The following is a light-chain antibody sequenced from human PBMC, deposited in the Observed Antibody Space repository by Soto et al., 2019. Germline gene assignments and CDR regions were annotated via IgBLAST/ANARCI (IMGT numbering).Light chain of an antibody. J-gene: IGKJ1*01. CDR2: AVS. Sequence: EVVMTQSPATLSVSPGERATVSCRASQSVRNNLAWYQQKPGLAPRLLIYAVSTRATGVPARFSGNGSGTEFTLTISSPQSEDFAVYYCQQYNNWWTFGQGTKV. CDR3: QQYNNWWT. V-gene: IGKV3-15*01. CDR1: QSVRNN.